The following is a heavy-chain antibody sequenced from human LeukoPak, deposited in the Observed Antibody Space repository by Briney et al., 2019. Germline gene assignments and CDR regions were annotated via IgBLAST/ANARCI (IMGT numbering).Heavy chain of an antibody. V-gene: IGHV4-4*02. CDR1: GGSISISNW. J-gene: IGHJ4*02. CDR3: ASLPYGDPNTGY. Sequence: PSDTLSLPCTVSGGSISISNWWSWVRQPPGNGLGWIGEIYHSGSTNYNPSLKSRVTILVDKSRNQFSLKLSSVTAADTAFYFCASLPYGDPNTGYWGQGTLVTVSS. D-gene: IGHD4-17*01. CDR2: IYHSGST.